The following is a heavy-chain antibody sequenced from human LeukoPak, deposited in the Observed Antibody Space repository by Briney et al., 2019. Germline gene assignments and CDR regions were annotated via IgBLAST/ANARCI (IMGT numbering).Heavy chain of an antibody. V-gene: IGHV1-18*01. CDR2: ISAYNGNT. CDR3: ARPHYDFWSGPVAGGAFDI. Sequence: ASVKVSCKASGYTFTSYSISWVRQAPGQGLEWMGWISAYNGNTNYAQKLQGRVTMTTDTSTSTAYMELRSLRSDDTAVYYCARPHYDFWSGPVAGGAFDIWGQGTMVTVSS. J-gene: IGHJ3*02. CDR1: GYTFTSYS. D-gene: IGHD3-3*01.